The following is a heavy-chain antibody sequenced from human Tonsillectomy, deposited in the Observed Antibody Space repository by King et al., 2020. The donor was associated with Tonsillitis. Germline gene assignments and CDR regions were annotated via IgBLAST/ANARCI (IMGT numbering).Heavy chain of an antibody. V-gene: IGHV3-73*02. Sequence: VQLVESGGGLVQPGGSVKLSCAASGFSFSGSGIHWVRQASGKGLEWLGRVRSKANSYATAYAASVKGRFTISRDDSNNTAYLQMNSLKSEDTAVYYCTGHEFRVLEDFDLWGRGTLVTVSS. CDR2: VRSKANSYAT. CDR3: TGHEFRVLEDFDL. CDR1: GFSFSGSG. D-gene: IGHD3-10*01. J-gene: IGHJ2*01.